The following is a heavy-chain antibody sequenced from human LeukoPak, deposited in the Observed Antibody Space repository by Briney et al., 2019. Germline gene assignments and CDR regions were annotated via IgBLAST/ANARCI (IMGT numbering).Heavy chain of an antibody. CDR1: GYTFTGYF. J-gene: IGHJ6*03. D-gene: IGHD2-15*01. CDR2: INPSSGGT. Sequence: ASVKVSCKPSGYTFTGYFIQWVRQAPGQGLEWMGWINPSSGGTNYPQKFQGRVTMSRDTSLSTAYMEVSGLTSDDTAVYYCARGVVAATFYYYMDVWGKGTTVTVAS. V-gene: IGHV1-2*02. CDR3: ARGVVAATFYYYMDV.